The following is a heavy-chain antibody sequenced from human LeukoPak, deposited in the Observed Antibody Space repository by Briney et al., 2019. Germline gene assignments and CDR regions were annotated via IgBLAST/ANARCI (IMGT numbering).Heavy chain of an antibody. D-gene: IGHD1-1*01. CDR2: IYYSGST. CDR1: GGSISSTTFY. J-gene: IGHJ4*02. V-gene: IGHV4-39*01. CDR3: ARSVATTGTSHWGY. Sequence: SETLSLTCIVSGGSISSTTFYWGWIRQPPGKGLEWIGSIYYSGSTYYNPSLKSRITISLDTSRDQFPLNLSSVTAADTAVYYCARSVATTGTSHWGYWGQGTLVTVSS.